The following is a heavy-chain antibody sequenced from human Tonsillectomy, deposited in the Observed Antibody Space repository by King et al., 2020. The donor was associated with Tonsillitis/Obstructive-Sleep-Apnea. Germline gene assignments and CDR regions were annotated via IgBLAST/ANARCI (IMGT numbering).Heavy chain of an antibody. V-gene: IGHV4-31*03. CDR3: ASLNGDSSYFDY. Sequence: VQLQESGPGLVKPSQTLSLTCTVSGGSISSGGYYCSWIRQHPGQGLEWIGYIYYSGSTYYNPSLKSRVTISVDTSKNQFSLKLNSVTAAGTAVYYCASLNGDSSYFDYWGQGTLVTVSS. J-gene: IGHJ4*02. CDR1: GGSISSGGYY. CDR2: IYYSGST. D-gene: IGHD3-9*01.